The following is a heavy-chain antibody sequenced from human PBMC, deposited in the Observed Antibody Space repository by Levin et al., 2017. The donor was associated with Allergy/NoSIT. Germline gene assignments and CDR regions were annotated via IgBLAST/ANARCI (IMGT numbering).Heavy chain of an antibody. CDR3: ARNPHYYGSGSYYNP. V-gene: IGHV4-59*01. Sequence: SQTLSLTCTVSGGSISSYYWSWIRQPPGKGLEWIGYIYYSGSTNYNPSLKSRVTISVDTSKNQFSLKLSSVTAADTAVYYCARNPHYYGSGSYYNPWGQGTLVTVSS. CDR2: IYYSGST. D-gene: IGHD3-10*01. CDR1: GGSISSYY. J-gene: IGHJ5*02.